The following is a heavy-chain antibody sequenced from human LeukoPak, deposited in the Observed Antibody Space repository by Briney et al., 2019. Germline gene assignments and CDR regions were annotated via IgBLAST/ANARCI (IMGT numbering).Heavy chain of an antibody. Sequence: ASVEVSCKASGYTFTSYYMHWVRQAPGQGLEWMGIINPSGGSTSYAQKFQGRVTMTRDTSTSTVYMKLSSLRSEDTAVYYCARADLSFSPDYWGQGTLVTVSS. CDR3: ARADLSFSPDY. CDR2: INPSGGST. V-gene: IGHV1-46*01. J-gene: IGHJ4*02. CDR1: GYTFTSYY. D-gene: IGHD1-26*01.